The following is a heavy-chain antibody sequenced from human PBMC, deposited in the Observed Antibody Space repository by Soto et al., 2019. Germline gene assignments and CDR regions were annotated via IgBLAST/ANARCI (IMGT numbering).Heavy chain of an antibody. CDR3: ARAAMGGSSWPFDY. D-gene: IGHD6-13*01. CDR1: GGSISSSNW. J-gene: IGHJ4*02. Sequence: QVQLQESGPGLVKPSGTLSLTCAVSGGSISSSNWWSWVRQPPGKGLEWIGEIYHSGSTNYNPSLKSRVTLPVDKSTNQFSLKLSSVTAADTAVYYCARAAMGGSSWPFDYWGQGTLVTVSS. V-gene: IGHV4-4*02. CDR2: IYHSGST.